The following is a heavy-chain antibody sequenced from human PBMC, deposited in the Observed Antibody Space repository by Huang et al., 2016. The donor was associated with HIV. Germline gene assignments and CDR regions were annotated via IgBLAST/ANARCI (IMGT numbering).Heavy chain of an antibody. CDR3: ARGDYYDSSGYHPGYFDY. J-gene: IGHJ4*02. Sequence: VQLIESGGGVVQPGKSLRLSCATSGFILSNNGMHWVRQAPGKGLKWVAFIRNDGMKKNYADSVRGRFTVGRDNGNNTLFLQMRSLGVDDTSVYYCARGDYYDSSGYHPGYFDYWGQGILVTVSS. CDR1: GFILSNNG. CDR2: IRNDGMKK. D-gene: IGHD3-22*01. V-gene: IGHV3-33*04.